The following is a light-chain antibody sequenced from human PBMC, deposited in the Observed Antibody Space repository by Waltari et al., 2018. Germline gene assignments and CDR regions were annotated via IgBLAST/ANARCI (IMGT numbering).Light chain of an antibody. V-gene: IGKV1-5*03. CDR2: KAS. Sequence: DIQMTQSPSTLSPSVGDTVTLTCRASQSISSCLAWYQQKPGKAPKLLIYKASSLESGVPSRFSGSGSGTEFTLTISCLQPDDFATYYCQQYNSYAWTFGQGTKVEIK. CDR3: QQYNSYAWT. J-gene: IGKJ1*01. CDR1: QSISSC.